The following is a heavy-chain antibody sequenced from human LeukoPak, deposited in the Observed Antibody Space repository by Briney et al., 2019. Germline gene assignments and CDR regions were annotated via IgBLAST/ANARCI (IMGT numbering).Heavy chain of an antibody. CDR1: GYTFTSYA. CDR3: ARVNGYNYHYYYYMDV. CDR2: ISAYNGNT. Sequence: ASVKVSCKASGYTFTSYAMNWVRQAPGQGLEWMGWISAYNGNTNYAQKLQGRVTMTTDTSTSTAYMELRSLRSDDTAVYYCARVNGYNYHYYYYMDVWGKGTTVTISS. D-gene: IGHD5-24*01. J-gene: IGHJ6*03. V-gene: IGHV1-18*01.